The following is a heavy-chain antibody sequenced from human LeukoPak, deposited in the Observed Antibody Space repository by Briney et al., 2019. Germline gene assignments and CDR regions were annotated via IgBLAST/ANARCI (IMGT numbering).Heavy chain of an antibody. CDR3: AKDIYPDSYCSGGSCYSAYDY. CDR1: GFTFDDYG. V-gene: IGHV3-9*01. J-gene: IGHJ4*02. CDR2: ISWNSGST. D-gene: IGHD2-15*01. Sequence: GGSLRLSCAASGFTFDDYGMHWVRQAPGKGLEWVSGISWNSGSTAYADSVKGRFTISRDNAKNSLYLQMNSLRAEDTALYYCAKDIYPDSYCSGGSCYSAYDYWGQGTLVTVSS.